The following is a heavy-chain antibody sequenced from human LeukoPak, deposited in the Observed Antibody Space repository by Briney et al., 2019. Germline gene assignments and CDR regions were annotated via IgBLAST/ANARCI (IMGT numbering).Heavy chain of an antibody. V-gene: IGHV4-4*07. CDR2: IYTSGST. J-gene: IGHJ4*02. CDR3: ARAGRYYDSSGYYSFDY. Sequence: TSETLSLTCTVSGGSISSYYWSWIRQPAGKGLEWIGRIYTSGSTNYNPSLKSRVTMSVDTSKNQFSLKLSSVTAADTAVYYCARAGRYYDSSGYYSFDYWGQGTLVTVSS. CDR1: GGSISSYY. D-gene: IGHD3-22*01.